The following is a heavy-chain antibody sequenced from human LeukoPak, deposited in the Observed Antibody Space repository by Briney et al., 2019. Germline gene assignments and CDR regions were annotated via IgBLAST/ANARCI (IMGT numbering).Heavy chain of an antibody. J-gene: IGHJ4*02. D-gene: IGHD3-22*01. Sequence: PSETLSLTCAVSGYSISSGYYWSWIRQPPGKGLTWIGEINHSGTTNYNPSLKSRVTISLDTSKSQFSLMLSSVTAAGTAVYYCARGKYDSGGYYLDYWGQGTLVTVSP. CDR1: GYSISSGYY. V-gene: IGHV4-34*01. CDR3: ARGKYDSGGYYLDY. CDR2: INHSGTT.